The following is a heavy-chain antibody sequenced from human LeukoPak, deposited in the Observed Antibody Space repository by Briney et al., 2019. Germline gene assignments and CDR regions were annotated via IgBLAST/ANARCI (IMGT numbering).Heavy chain of an antibody. J-gene: IGHJ4*02. V-gene: IGHV3-48*03. D-gene: IGHD3-22*01. CDR1: GFTFSSYE. CDR2: ISSSGSTI. CDR3: AILEGGYYDSSGVGYY. Sequence: GGSLRLSCAASGFTFSSYEMNWVRQAPGKGLEWVSYISSSGSTIYYADSVKGRFTISRDNAKNSLYLQMNSLRAEDTAVYYCAILEGGYYDSSGVGYYWGQGTLVTVSS.